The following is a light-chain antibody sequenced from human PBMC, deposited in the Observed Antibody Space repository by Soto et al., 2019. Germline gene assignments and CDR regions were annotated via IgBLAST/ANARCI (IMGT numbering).Light chain of an antibody. CDR3: SSYTTSSTQV. J-gene: IGLJ3*02. V-gene: IGLV2-14*01. CDR1: RSDVGYYNY. CDR2: EVS. Sequence: QSALTQPASVSGSPGQSITISCTGTRSDVGYYNYVSWYQHHPGKAPKLMIYEVSNRPSGVSNRFSGSKSGNTASLTISGLQAKDEADYYCSSYTTSSTQVFGGGAKLTVL.